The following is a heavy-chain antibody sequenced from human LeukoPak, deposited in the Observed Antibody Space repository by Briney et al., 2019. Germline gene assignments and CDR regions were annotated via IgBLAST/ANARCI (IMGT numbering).Heavy chain of an antibody. CDR3: AGAKPVVTMVRGVIIHRNWFDP. Sequence: ASVKVSCKASGYTFTSYGISWVRQAPGQGLEWMGWISAYNGNTNYAQKLQGRVTMNTATSTSTAYMELRSLRSDDTAVYYCAGAKPVVTMVRGVIIHRNWFDPWGQGTLVTVSS. D-gene: IGHD3-10*01. V-gene: IGHV1-18*01. CDR1: GYTFTSYG. CDR2: ISAYNGNT. J-gene: IGHJ5*02.